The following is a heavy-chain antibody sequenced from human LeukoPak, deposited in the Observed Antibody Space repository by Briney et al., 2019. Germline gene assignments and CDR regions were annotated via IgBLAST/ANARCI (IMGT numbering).Heavy chain of an antibody. V-gene: IGHV4-59*01. CDR3: ARGRPDYNWNDVSDAFNI. Sequence: SETLSLTCTVSGGSISSYYWSWIRQPPGKGLEWIGYIYYSGSTNYNPSLKSRVTISVDTSKNQFSLKLSSVTAADTAVYYCARGRPDYNWNDVSDAFNIWGQGTMVTVSS. CDR2: IYYSGST. CDR1: GGSISSYY. D-gene: IGHD1-20*01. J-gene: IGHJ3*02.